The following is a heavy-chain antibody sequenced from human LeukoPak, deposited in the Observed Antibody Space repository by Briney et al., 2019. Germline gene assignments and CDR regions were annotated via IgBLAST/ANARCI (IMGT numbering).Heavy chain of an antibody. J-gene: IGHJ5*02. Sequence: SETLSLTCTVSGGSISSYYWSWIRQPPGKGLEWIGYIYYSGSTYYNPSLKSRVTISVDTSKNQFSLKLSSVTAADTAVYYCARAVAGWFDPWGQGTLVTVSS. CDR1: GGSISSYY. D-gene: IGHD6-19*01. CDR3: ARAVAGWFDP. CDR2: IYYSGST. V-gene: IGHV4-59*01.